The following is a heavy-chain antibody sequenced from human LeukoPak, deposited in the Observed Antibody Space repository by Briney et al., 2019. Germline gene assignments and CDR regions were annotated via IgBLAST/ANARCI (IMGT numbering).Heavy chain of an antibody. Sequence: SETLSLTCAVYGGSFSGYYWSWIRQPPGNWLEWIGEINHSGSTNYNPSLKSRVTISVDTSKNQFSLKLSSVTAADTAVYYCAREYYYYYGMDVWGQGTTVTVSS. CDR3: AREYYYYYGMDV. CDR1: GGSFSGYY. CDR2: INHSGST. J-gene: IGHJ6*02. V-gene: IGHV4-34*01.